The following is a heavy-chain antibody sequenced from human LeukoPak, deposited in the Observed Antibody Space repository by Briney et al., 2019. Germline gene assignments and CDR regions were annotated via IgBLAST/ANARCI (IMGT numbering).Heavy chain of an antibody. D-gene: IGHD3-22*01. J-gene: IGHJ6*03. Sequence: PSETLSLTCAVYGGSFSGYYWSWIRQPPGKGLEWIGEINHSGSTNYNPSLKSRVTISVDTSKNQFSLKLSSVTAADAAVYYCTRGSIAYYYMDVWGKGTTVTISS. CDR3: TRGSIAYYYMDV. V-gene: IGHV4-34*01. CDR2: INHSGST. CDR1: GGSFSGYY.